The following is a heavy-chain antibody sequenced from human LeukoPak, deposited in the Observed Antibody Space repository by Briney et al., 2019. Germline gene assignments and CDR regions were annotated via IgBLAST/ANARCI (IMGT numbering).Heavy chain of an antibody. V-gene: IGHV4-39*01. CDR3: ARLYSGTRPPDY. CDR2: TFYPGST. J-gene: IGHJ4*02. CDR1: GGSLISSSYY. D-gene: IGHD3-10*01. Sequence: PSQSLSLTCSVSGGSLISSSYYWGWIRHPPGKGLEWIGSTFYPGSTYYNPSLKTRCTISIATAKNPLSLTLSAVTTAASPVVHWARLYSGTRPPDYGRRGTGLSV.